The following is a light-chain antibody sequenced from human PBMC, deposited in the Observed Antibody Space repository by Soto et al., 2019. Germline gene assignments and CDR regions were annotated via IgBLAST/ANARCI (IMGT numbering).Light chain of an antibody. CDR3: QQRSNWPRA. J-gene: IGKJ5*01. Sequence: EIVLTQSPATLSLSPGERATLSCMASQSVSSYLAWYQKKPGQAPRLLIYDASNRATGLPARFSGRGSGTDFTLPISSPEPEDFAVYYCQQRSNWPRAFGQGTRLEIK. CDR2: DAS. V-gene: IGKV3-11*01. CDR1: QSVSSY.